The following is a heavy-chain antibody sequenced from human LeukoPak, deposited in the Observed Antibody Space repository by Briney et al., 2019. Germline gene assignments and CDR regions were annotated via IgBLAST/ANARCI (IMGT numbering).Heavy chain of an antibody. D-gene: IGHD3-10*01. CDR2: ISSSSTTI. Sequence: GGSLRLSCAASGFTFSSYSMNWVRQAPGRGLEWVSYISSSSTTIYYVDSVKGRFTISRDNAKNSLYLQMNSLRAEDTAIYYCARRGPYFDYWGQGILVTVSS. CDR1: GFTFSSYS. V-gene: IGHV3-48*04. CDR3: ARRGPYFDY. J-gene: IGHJ4*02.